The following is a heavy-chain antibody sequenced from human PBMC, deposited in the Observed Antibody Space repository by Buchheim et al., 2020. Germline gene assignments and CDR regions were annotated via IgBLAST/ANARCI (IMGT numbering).Heavy chain of an antibody. CDR2: INPSGGST. CDR3: ARDVTSQDYYDSSGPYYYYYYGMDV. J-gene: IGHJ6*02. V-gene: IGHV1-46*01. D-gene: IGHD3-22*01. Sequence: QVQLVQSGAEVKKPGASVKVSCKASGYTFTSYYMHWVRQAPGQGLEWMGIINPSGGSTSYAQKFQGRVTMTRDTSTSPVYMELSSLRSEDTAVYYCARDVTSQDYYDSSGPYYYYYYGMDVWGQGTT. CDR1: GYTFTSYY.